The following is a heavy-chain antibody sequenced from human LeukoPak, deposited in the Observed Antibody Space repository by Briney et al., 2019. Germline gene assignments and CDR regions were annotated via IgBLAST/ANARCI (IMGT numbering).Heavy chain of an antibody. CDR1: GFTFSSHW. J-gene: IGHJ5*02. CDR2: IKQDGSEK. CDR3: ARESTPVDVPAEPENWFDP. D-gene: IGHD2-2*01. V-gene: IGHV3-7*01. Sequence: PGGSLRLSCAASGFTFSSHWMSWVRQAPGKGLEWVANIKQDGSEKYYVDSVKGRFTISRDNAKNSLYLQMNSLRAEDTAVYYCARESTPVDVPAEPENWFDPWGQGTLVTVSS.